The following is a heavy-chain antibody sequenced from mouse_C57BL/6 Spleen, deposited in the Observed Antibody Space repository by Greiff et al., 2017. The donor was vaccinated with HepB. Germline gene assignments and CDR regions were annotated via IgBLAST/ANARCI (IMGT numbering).Heavy chain of an antibody. CDR3: AAYSNLFAY. J-gene: IGHJ3*01. CDR1: GFNIKDYY. D-gene: IGHD2-5*01. V-gene: IGHV14-2*01. Sequence: VHVKQSGAELVKPGASVKLSCTASGFNIKDYYMHWVKQRTEQGLEWIGRIDPEDGETKYAPKFQGKATITADTSSNTAYLQLSSLTSEDTAVYYCAAYSNLFAYWGQGTLVTVSA. CDR2: IDPEDGET.